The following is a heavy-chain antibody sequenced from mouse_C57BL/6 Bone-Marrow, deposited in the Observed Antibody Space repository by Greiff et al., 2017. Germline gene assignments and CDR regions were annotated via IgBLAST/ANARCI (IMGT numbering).Heavy chain of an antibody. CDR3: AREGGWIPGYFDV. Sequence: EVQRVESEGGLVQPGSSMKLSCTASGFTFSDYYMAWVRQVPEKGLEWVANINYDGSSTYYLDSLKSRFIISRDNAKNILYLQMSSLESEDTAKYYSAREGGWIPGYFDVWGTGTTVTVSA. CDR2: INYDGSST. CDR1: GFTFSDYY. V-gene: IGHV5-16*01. J-gene: IGHJ1*03. D-gene: IGHD5-1-1*01.